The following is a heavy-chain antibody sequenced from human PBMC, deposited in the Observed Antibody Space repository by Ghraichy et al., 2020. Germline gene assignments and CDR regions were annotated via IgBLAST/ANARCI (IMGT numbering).Heavy chain of an antibody. Sequence: ASVKVSCKVSGYTLTELSMHWVRQAPGKGLEWMGGFDPEDGETIYAQKFQGRVTMTEDTSTDTAYMGLSSLRSEDTAVYYCATCEGGYSGCDWFHPWGQGTIVTVSS. CDR3: ATCEGGYSGCDWFHP. V-gene: IGHV1-24*01. CDR2: FDPEDGET. D-gene: IGHD5-12*01. CDR1: GYTLTELS. J-gene: IGHJ5*02.